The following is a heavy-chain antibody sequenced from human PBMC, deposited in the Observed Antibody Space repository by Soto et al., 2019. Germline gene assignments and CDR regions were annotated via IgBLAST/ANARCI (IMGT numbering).Heavy chain of an antibody. CDR3: ARPRKTYYYYYMDV. V-gene: IGHV4-34*01. Sequence: QVQLQQWGAGLLKPSETLSLTCAVYGGSFSGYYWSWIRQPPGKGLEWIGEINHSGSTNYNPSLKSRVTISVDTSKIQFSLKLSSVTAADTAVYYCARPRKTYYYYYMDVWGKGTTVTVSS. J-gene: IGHJ6*03. CDR2: INHSGST. CDR1: GGSFSGYY.